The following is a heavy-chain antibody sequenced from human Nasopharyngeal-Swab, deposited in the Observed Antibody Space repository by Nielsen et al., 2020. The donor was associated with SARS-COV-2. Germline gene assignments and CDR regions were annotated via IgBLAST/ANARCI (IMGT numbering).Heavy chain of an antibody. CDR3: ATGAVVAATGWFDP. D-gene: IGHD2-15*01. V-gene: IGHV1-24*01. CDR2: FDPEDGET. Sequence: SVNVSFKVSGYTLTELSMHWVRQAPGKGLEWMGGFDPEDGETIYAQKFQGRVTMTEDTSTDTAYMELSSLRSEDAAVYYCATGAVVAATGWFDPWGQGTLVTVS. CDR1: GYTLTELS. J-gene: IGHJ5*02.